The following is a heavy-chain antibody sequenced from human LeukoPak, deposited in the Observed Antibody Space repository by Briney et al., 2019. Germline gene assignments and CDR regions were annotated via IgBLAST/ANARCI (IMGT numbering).Heavy chain of an antibody. Sequence: PGRSLRLSCAAPGFTFSSYGMHWVRQAPGKGLEWVAVIWYDGSNKYYADSVKGRFTISRDNSKNTLYLQMNSLRAEDTAVYYCAREGDSGSYYDNRYFDYWGQGTLVTVSS. CDR1: GFTFSSYG. D-gene: IGHD1-26*01. CDR3: AREGDSGSYYDNRYFDY. V-gene: IGHV3-33*01. CDR2: IWYDGSNK. J-gene: IGHJ4*02.